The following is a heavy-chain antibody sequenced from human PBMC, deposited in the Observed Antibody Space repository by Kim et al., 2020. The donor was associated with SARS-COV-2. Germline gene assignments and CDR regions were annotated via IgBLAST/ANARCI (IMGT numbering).Heavy chain of an antibody. CDR1: GYTLTELS. V-gene: IGHV1-24*01. CDR3: ATVQTIVVVPAAIRSYYYYYGMDV. J-gene: IGHJ6*02. D-gene: IGHD2-2*01. CDR2: FDPEDGET. Sequence: ASVKVSCKVSGYTLTELSMHWVRQAPGKGLEWMGGFDPEDGETIYAQKFQGRVTMTEDTSTDTAYMELSSLRSEDTAVYYCATVQTIVVVPAAIRSYYYYYGMDVWGQGTTVTVSS.